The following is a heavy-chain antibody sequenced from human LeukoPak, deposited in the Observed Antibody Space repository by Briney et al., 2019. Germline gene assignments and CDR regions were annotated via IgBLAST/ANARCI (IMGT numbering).Heavy chain of an antibody. V-gene: IGHV3-30*03. J-gene: IGHJ4*02. CDR1: GFTFSSYG. D-gene: IGHD1-26*01. Sequence: GGSLRLSCAASGFTFSSYGTHWVRQVPGKGLEWVAIISYDGSNKYYADSVKGRFTISRDNSKNTLYLQMNSPRAEDTAVYYCAREVGTMFDYWGQGTLVTVSS. CDR3: AREVGTMFDY. CDR2: ISYDGSNK.